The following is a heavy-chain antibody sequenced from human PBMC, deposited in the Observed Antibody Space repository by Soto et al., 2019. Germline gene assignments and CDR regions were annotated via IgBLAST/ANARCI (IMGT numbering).Heavy chain of an antibody. J-gene: IGHJ3*02. CDR1: GGSISSGGYY. CDR3: AATKRFLEWLSKLAAFDI. V-gene: IGHV4-31*03. Sequence: QVQLQESGPGLVKPSQTLSLTCTVSGGSISSGGYYWSWIRQHPGKGLERIGYIYYSGSTYDNPSLKSRVTISVDTSKNQFSLTLSSVTAADTAVYYCAATKRFLEWLSKLAAFDIWGQGTMVTVSS. D-gene: IGHD3-3*01. CDR2: IYYSGST.